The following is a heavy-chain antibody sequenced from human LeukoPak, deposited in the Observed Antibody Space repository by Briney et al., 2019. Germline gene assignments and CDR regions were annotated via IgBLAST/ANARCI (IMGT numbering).Heavy chain of an antibody. CDR1: GGSISSSSYY. J-gene: IGHJ4*02. D-gene: IGHD3-22*01. Sequence: SETLSLTCTVSGGSISSSSYYWGWIRQPPGKGLEWIGSIYYSGSTYYNPSLKSRVTISVDTSKNQFSLKLSSVTAADTAVYYCARVSDSSGYTPFDYWGQGTLVTVSS. CDR3: ARVSDSSGYTPFDY. CDR2: IYYSGST. V-gene: IGHV4-39*07.